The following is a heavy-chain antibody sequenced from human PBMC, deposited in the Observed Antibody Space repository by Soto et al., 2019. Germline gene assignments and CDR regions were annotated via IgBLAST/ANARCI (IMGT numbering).Heavy chain of an antibody. CDR3: AKDRYSSNAPFYFDY. J-gene: IGHJ4*02. D-gene: IGHD6-19*01. Sequence: GGSLRLSCAASGFTFSTYAMSWVRQAPGKGLQWVSGISDSGGNTYDADSVKGRFTISRDNSKNTLYLQMKRLRAEDTAVYYCAKDRYSSNAPFYFDYWGQGTLVTVSS. CDR2: ISDSGGNT. V-gene: IGHV3-23*01. CDR1: GFTFSTYA.